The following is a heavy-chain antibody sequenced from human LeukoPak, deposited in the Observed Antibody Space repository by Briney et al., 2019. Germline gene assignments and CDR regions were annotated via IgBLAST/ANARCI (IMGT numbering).Heavy chain of an antibody. CDR2: IYYSGST. CDR3: ARADYYDSSCFDY. J-gene: IGHJ4*02. D-gene: IGHD3-22*01. Sequence: PSETLSLTCTVSGGFVSNSGNYWSWIRQPPGKGPEWIGYIYYSGSTNYNPSLKSRVTISVDTSKDQFSLKLSSVTAADTAVYYCARADYYDSSCFDYWGQGTLVTVSS. V-gene: IGHV4-61*08. CDR1: GGFVSNSGNY.